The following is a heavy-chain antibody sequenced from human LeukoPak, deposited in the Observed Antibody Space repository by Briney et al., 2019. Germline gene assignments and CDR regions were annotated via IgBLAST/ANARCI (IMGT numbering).Heavy chain of an antibody. CDR1: GYTLTELS. Sequence: ASVKVSCKVSGYTLTELSMHWVRQAPGKGLEWMGGFDPEDGETIYAQKFQGRVTMTEDTSTDTAYMELSSLRSEDTAAYYCATGLSRIQLWGGLGYWGQGTLVTVSS. V-gene: IGHV1-24*01. D-gene: IGHD5-18*01. CDR2: FDPEDGET. CDR3: ATGLSRIQLWGGLGY. J-gene: IGHJ4*02.